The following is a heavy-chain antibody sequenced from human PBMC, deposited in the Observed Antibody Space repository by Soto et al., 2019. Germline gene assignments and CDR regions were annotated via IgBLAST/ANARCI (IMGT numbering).Heavy chain of an antibody. J-gene: IGHJ6*02. Sequence: SETLSLTCAVYGGSFSGYYWSWIRQPPGKGLEWIGEINHSGSTNYNPSLKSRVTISVDTSKNQFSLKLSSVTAADTAVYYCASERVVFFHYCSSTSCLRDYYYYGMDVWGQGTTVTVSS. CDR1: GGSFSGYY. D-gene: IGHD2-2*01. CDR3: ASERVVFFHYCSSTSCLRDYYYYGMDV. V-gene: IGHV4-34*01. CDR2: INHSGST.